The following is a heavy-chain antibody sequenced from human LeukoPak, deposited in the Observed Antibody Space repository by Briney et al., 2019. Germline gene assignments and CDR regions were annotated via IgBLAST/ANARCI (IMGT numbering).Heavy chain of an antibody. Sequence: ASVKVSCKASGYTFTSYYMHWVRQAPGQGLEWMGIINPSGGSTSYAQKFQGRVTMTRDTSISTAYMELSRLRSDDTAVYYCARGNPRYCSGGSCYADYWGQGTLVTVSS. V-gene: IGHV1-46*01. CDR2: INPSGGST. D-gene: IGHD2-15*01. CDR1: GYTFTSYY. CDR3: ARGNPRYCSGGSCYADY. J-gene: IGHJ4*02.